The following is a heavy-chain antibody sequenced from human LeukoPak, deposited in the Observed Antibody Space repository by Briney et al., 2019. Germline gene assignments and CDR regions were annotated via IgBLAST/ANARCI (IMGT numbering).Heavy chain of an antibody. Sequence: GGSLRLSCAASKFTFSSYWMHWVRQAPGKGLVWVSRISSDGSSTSYADSVRGRFTLSRDISKNTLYLQMNRLRAEDTAVYYCARGKYGDLTTYNYLDYWGQGTLVTVSS. CDR3: ARGKYGDLTTYNYLDY. D-gene: IGHD4-17*01. CDR1: KFTFSSYW. CDR2: ISSDGSST. J-gene: IGHJ4*02. V-gene: IGHV3-74*01.